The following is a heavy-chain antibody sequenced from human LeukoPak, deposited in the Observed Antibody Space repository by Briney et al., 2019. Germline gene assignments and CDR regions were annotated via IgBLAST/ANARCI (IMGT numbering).Heavy chain of an antibody. Sequence: GGALRLSCVGSGFTFSSYWVNWVRQSPGKGLEWVANIKPDGSDKYYVDSARGGFSLSRDNAKKSAFLQMNSLRAEDTDIYYCATISAQTFDIWGQGTLVSVSS. V-gene: IGHV3-7*01. J-gene: IGHJ3*02. CDR3: ATISAQTFDI. CDR1: GFTFSSYW. D-gene: IGHD5-24*01. CDR2: IKPDGSDK.